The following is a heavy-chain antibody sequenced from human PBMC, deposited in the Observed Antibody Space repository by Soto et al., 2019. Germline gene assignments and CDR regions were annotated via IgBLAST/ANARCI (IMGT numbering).Heavy chain of an antibody. Sequence: QVQLVQSGAEVRKPGSSVKVSCKAPGGTFSTYIISWVRQAPGQGLEWMGRIIPIPEITNYAQKFQGRVTLTADRSTSTAYMELTSLKSEDTAVYYCASDRITTRGDAFDLWGQGTMVTVSS. CDR3: ASDRITTRGDAFDL. CDR2: IIPIPEIT. D-gene: IGHD3-3*01. CDR1: GGTFSTYI. V-gene: IGHV1-69*02. J-gene: IGHJ3*01.